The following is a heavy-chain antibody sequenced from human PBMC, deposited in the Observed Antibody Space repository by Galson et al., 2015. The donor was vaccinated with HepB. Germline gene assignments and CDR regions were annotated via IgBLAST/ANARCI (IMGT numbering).Heavy chain of an antibody. V-gene: IGHV3-74*01. CDR3: ARVPTGSNFWYTDL. CDR2: INSDGSST. Sequence: SLRLSCAASGFTFSSYWMHWVRHAPGKGLVWVSRINSDGSSTSYADSVKGRFTISRDNAKNTLYLQMNSLRAEDTAVYYCARVPTGSNFWYTDLWARATLVTVSS. D-gene: IGHD3-10*01. J-gene: IGHJ2*01. CDR1: GFTFSSYW.